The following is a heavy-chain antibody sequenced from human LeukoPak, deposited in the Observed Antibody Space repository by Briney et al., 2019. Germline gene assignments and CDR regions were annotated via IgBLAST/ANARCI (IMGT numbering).Heavy chain of an antibody. CDR2: ISSDGSST. V-gene: IGHV3-74*03. J-gene: IGHJ4*02. CDR1: VFSPRNNS. D-gene: IGHD6-6*01. CDR3: ARDQRVTGRPDIDY. Sequence: GALRVSSAAPVFSPRNNSIHWVRHTPRKGLLCVSRISSDGSSTTYADSVRGRFTISRDNAKNTLYLQMNNLRAEDTAMYYCARDQRVTGRPDIDYWGQGTLVIVSS.